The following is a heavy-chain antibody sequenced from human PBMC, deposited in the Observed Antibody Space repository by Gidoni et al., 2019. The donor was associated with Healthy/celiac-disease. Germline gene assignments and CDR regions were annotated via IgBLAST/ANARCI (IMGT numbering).Heavy chain of an antibody. CDR2: IYYRGST. D-gene: IGHD6-19*01. J-gene: IGHJ4*02. CDR3: ARLSSGWYFDD. V-gene: IGHV4-39*01. CDR1: GGSISSSSYY. Sequence: QLQLQASGPGLVKLSETLSLTCTVSGGSISSSSYYWGWIRQPPGKGLEWIGSIYYRGSTYYNPSIKSRVTISVDTSKNQFSLKLSSVTAADTAVYYCARLSSGWYFDDWGQGTLVTVSS.